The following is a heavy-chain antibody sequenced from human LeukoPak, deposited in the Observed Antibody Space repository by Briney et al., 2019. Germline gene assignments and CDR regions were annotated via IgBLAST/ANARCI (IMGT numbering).Heavy chain of an antibody. CDR2: AGWAGGTT. D-gene: IGHD5-18*01. V-gene: IGHV3-43*01. J-gene: IGHJ4*02. Sequence: GGSLRLSCATSGFNFDRYAIHWVRQAPGKGLEWVSLAGWAGGTTYYSDSVRGRFTISRDSGKNSVYLQMNSLTTDDTAFYFCAKELDTMFFDYWGQGALVTVSS. CDR1: GFNFDRYA. CDR3: AKELDTMFFDY.